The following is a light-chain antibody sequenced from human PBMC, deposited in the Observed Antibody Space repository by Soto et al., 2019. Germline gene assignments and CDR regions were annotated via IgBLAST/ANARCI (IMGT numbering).Light chain of an antibody. CDR3: QQYNSYPLT. J-gene: IGKJ4*01. CDR1: QSISSW. V-gene: IGKV1-5*03. CDR2: KAS. Sequence: DIPMTQSPSTLSAFVGDRVTITCRASQSISSWLAWYQQKPGKAPKLLIYKASSLESGVPSRFSGSGSGTEFTLTISSLQPDDFATYYCQQYNSYPLTFGEGTKVEIK.